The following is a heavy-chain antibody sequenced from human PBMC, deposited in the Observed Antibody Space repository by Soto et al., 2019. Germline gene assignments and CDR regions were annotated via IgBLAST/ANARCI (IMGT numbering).Heavy chain of an antibody. V-gene: IGHV4-30-2*01. CDR3: ARGREGPFFDF. CDR1: GGSISNGDYS. Sequence: QLQLLESGSGLVKPSQTLSLTCAVSGGSISNGDYSWSWIQQPTGRALEWIGYIYSSGRSDYNPSLKSRVTISIDRSKNQFSLRLTSVTAADAAVYYCARGREGPFFDFWGQGALVTVSS. J-gene: IGHJ5*01. CDR2: IYSSGRS.